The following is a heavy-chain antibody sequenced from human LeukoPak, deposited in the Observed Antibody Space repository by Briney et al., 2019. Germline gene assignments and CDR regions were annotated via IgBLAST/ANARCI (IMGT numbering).Heavy chain of an antibody. CDR2: IIPIFGTA. D-gene: IGHD3-16*01. CDR1: GGTFSSYA. V-gene: IGHV1-69*05. Sequence: ASVKDSCKASGGTFSSYAISWVRQAPGQGLEWMGGIIPIFGTANYAQKFQGRVTITTDESTSTAYMELSSLRSEDTAVYYCARGGGDWFDPWGQGTLVTVSS. CDR3: ARGGGDWFDP. J-gene: IGHJ5*02.